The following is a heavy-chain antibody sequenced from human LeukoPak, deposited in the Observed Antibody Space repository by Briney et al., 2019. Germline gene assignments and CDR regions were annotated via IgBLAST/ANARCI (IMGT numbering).Heavy chain of an antibody. J-gene: IGHJ4*02. D-gene: IGHD5-12*01. V-gene: IGHV3-23*01. CDR3: AKCGNSGCHLIDY. Sequence: QPGGSLRLSCAASGFTFTTNAMSWVRQAPGKGLKWVSAIIGRTGATYYADSEKGRFTISRDNSKSTLYLQMDSLRAEDTAVYYCAKCGNSGCHLIDYWGQGTLVTVSS. CDR1: GFTFTTNA. CDR2: IIGRTGAT.